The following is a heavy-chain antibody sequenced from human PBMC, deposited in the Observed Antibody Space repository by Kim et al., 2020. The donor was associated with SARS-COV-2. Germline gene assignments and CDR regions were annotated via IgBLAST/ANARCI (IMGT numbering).Heavy chain of an antibody. CDR1: GFTFSSYG. CDR3: ARDPTHITMVRGVISSLDY. CDR2: ISYDGSNK. V-gene: IGHV3-33*05. J-gene: IGHJ4*02. Sequence: GGSLRLSCAASGFTFSSYGMHWVRQAPGKGLEWVAVISYDGSNKYYADSVKGRFTISRDNSKNTLYLQMNSLRAEDTAVYYCARDPTHITMVRGVISSLDYWGQGTLVTVSS. D-gene: IGHD3-10*01.